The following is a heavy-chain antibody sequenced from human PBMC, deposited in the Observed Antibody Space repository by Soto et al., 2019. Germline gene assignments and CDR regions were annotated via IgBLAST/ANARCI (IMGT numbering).Heavy chain of an antibody. V-gene: IGHV3-21*01. J-gene: IGHJ6*02. Sequence: GGSLRLSCAASGFTFSSYSMNWVRQAPGKGLEWVSSISSSSSYIYYADSVKGRFTISRDNAKNSLYLQMNSLRAEDTAVYYCARDGRGFLEWLYRSYYYYGMDVCGQGPTVTVSS. CDR1: GFTFSSYS. CDR3: ARDGRGFLEWLYRSYYYYGMDV. D-gene: IGHD3-3*01. CDR2: ISSSSSYI.